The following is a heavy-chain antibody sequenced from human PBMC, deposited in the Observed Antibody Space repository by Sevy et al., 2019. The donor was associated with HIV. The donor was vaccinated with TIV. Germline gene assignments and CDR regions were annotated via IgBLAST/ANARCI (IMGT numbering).Heavy chain of an antibody. V-gene: IGHV3-7*01. CDR3: VREGLGGFSYSLDC. CDR2: MKQDGSEK. J-gene: IGHJ4*02. CDR1: GFTFSAYW. D-gene: IGHD5-18*01. Sequence: GGSLRLSCAASGFTFSAYWMTWVRQAPGEGLEWVATMKQDGSEKSYLDPVKGRFTISRDNAQNSLYLQMNSLRAEDTAVYYCVREGLGGFSYSLDCWGQGTLVTVSS.